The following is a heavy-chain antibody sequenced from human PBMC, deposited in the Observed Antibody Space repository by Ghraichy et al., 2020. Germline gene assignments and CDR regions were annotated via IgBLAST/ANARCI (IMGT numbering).Heavy chain of an antibody. D-gene: IGHD5-18*01. CDR1: GFIFRDYA. V-gene: IGHV3-30-3*01. Sequence: GESLNISCAASGFIFRDYALHWVRQAPGKGLDWVAVISHDGNNKYYADSVRGRFTISRDDSRNTLYLQMNSLTTEDAALYSCARVGRGYSYGQGFDSWGQGTLVTV. J-gene: IGHJ4*02. CDR2: ISHDGNNK. CDR3: ARVGRGYSYGQGFDS.